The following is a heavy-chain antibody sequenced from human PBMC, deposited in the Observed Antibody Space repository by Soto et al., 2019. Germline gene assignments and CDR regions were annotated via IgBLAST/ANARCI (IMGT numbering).Heavy chain of an antibody. CDR3: ARPGAGLRYFDWLLPLGHYGMDV. Sequence: PGESLKISCEGSGYMFYGYWIGWVRQMPGKGLEWMGLIYPDNSDTRYSPSFQGQVTLSADKSINTAYLQWSTLKASDTAMYYCARPGAGLRYFDWLLPLGHYGMDVWGQGTTVTVSS. D-gene: IGHD3-9*01. J-gene: IGHJ6*02. V-gene: IGHV5-51*01. CDR1: GYMFYGYW. CDR2: IYPDNSDT.